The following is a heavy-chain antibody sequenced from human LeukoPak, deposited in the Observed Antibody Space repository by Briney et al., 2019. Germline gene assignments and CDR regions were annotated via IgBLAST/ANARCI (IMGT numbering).Heavy chain of an antibody. Sequence: GASVKVSCKASGGTFSSYAISWVRQAPGQGLEWMGGIIPIFGTANYAQKSQGRVTITADESTSTAYMELSSLRSEDTAVYYCARALPRLGFGIVVVTAELVYYYYGMDVWGQGTTVTVSS. D-gene: IGHD2-21*02. J-gene: IGHJ6*02. V-gene: IGHV1-69*13. CDR1: GGTFSSYA. CDR3: ARALPRLGFGIVVVTAELVYYYYGMDV. CDR2: IIPIFGTA.